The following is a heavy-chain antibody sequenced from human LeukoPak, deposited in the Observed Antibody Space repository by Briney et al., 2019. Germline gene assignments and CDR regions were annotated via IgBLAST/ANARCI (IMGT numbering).Heavy chain of an antibody. D-gene: IGHD3-10*01. CDR1: GGSISSSNYY. CDR2: IYYSGAT. J-gene: IGHJ5*02. Sequence: PSETLSLTCTVSGGSISSSNYYWGCIRQPPGKGLEWIGSIYYSGATFYNPSLKSRVTISIDTSKNQFSLRLSSVTAADTAVYYCARGTLGWSGGSWFDPWGQGTLVTVSS. CDR3: ARGTLGWSGGSWFDP. V-gene: IGHV4-39*07.